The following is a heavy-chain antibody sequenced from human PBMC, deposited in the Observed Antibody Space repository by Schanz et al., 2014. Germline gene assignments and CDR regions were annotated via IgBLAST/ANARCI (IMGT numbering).Heavy chain of an antibody. CDR2: ISRSSSTI. D-gene: IGHD3-3*01. V-gene: IGHV3-48*02. Sequence: EVQLVESGGGLVKPGGSLRLSCAASGIDFSSYSMNWVRQAPGKGLEWVSYISRSSSTIYYADSVKGRFTISRDNAKSSLYLQMNSLRDEDTAVYYCAATTILADWGQGTLVAVSS. CDR3: AATTILAD. J-gene: IGHJ4*02. CDR1: GIDFSSYS.